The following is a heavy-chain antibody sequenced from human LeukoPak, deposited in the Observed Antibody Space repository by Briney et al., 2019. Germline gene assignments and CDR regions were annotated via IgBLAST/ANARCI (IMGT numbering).Heavy chain of an antibody. D-gene: IGHD6-13*01. Sequence: GGSLRLSCATSGFTFRNFDLHWVRQATGEGLEWVSAIGTAGDTYYPDSVKGRFTKSRDNAKNSFYLQMNNLRVGDTAVYYCPRGGAPAGYAYDIWGHGTVVTVSS. V-gene: IGHV3-13*01. CDR3: PRGGAPAGYAYDI. J-gene: IGHJ3*02. CDR2: IGTAGDT. CDR1: GFTFRNFD.